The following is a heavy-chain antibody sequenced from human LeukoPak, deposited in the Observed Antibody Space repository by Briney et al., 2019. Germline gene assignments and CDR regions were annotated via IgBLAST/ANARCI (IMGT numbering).Heavy chain of an antibody. V-gene: IGHV4-39*01. CDR2: IYSAGST. CDR1: GGSISSSNSH. J-gene: IGHJ4*02. CDR3: ASHSQDDGNYFQY. D-gene: IGHD1-1*01. Sequence: PSETLSLTCTVSGGSISSSNSHYDWLRQPPGKVLEWIGNIYSAGSTHYNPSLMSRVTMSVDTSKNQFSLRLTSVTAADTAVYYCASHSQDDGNYFQYWGQGALVTVSS.